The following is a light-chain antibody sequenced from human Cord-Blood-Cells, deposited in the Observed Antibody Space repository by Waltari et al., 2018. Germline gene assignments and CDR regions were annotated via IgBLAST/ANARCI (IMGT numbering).Light chain of an antibody. J-gene: IGLJ1*01. CDR2: DVS. CDR1: SSAVGGYNY. Sequence: QSALTQPRSVSGSPGQSVTISCPGTSSAVGGYNYVSSYQQPPCNAPTRMIYDVSKLPTGVPSRFSGAKSGDTASLTISGLQAEDEADYYCCSYAGSYTYVFGTGTKVTVL. CDR3: CSYAGSYTYV. V-gene: IGLV2-11*01.